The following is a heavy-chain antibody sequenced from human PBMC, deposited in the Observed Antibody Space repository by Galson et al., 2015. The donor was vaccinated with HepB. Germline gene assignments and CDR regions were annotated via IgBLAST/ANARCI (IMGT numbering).Heavy chain of an antibody. CDR1: GFTFSRFT. J-gene: IGHJ4*02. CDR3: ARQVGFTSGSYDY. CDR2: ISWGSDYI. D-gene: IGHD1-26*01. V-gene: IGHV3-21*01. Sequence: SLRLSCAASGFTFSRFTTNWVRHVPGKGLEWASSISWGSDYIYYADSVKGRFTISRDNAKNSLFLQVSSLRVEDTAVYYCARQVGFTSGSYDYWGQGTLVTVSS.